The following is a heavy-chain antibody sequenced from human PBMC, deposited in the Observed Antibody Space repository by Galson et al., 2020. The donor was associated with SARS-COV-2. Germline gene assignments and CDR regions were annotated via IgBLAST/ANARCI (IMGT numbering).Heavy chain of an antibody. CDR3: AKSRDYSNPGHYYMEA. V-gene: IGHV3-33*06. CDR2: IWYDGSDK. J-gene: IGHJ6*03. D-gene: IGHD4-4*01. CDR1: GFSFRNYG. Sequence: GGSLRLSCAASGFSFRNYGMHWVRQAPGKGLEWVAVIWYDGSDKYYGDSVKGRFTISRDNSKNTLYLQMNSLRAEDTAVYYCAKSRDYSNPGHYYMEAWGKGTTVTVSS.